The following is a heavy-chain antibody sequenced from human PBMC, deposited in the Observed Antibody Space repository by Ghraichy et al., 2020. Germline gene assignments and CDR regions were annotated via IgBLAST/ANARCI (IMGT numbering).Heavy chain of an antibody. Sequence: GGSLRLSCAASGFTFDDYTMHWVRQAPGKGLEWVSLISWDGGSTYYADSVKGRFTISRDNSKNSLYLQMNSLRTEDTALYYCAKDIRYCSSTSCYTFDYWGQGTLVTVSS. J-gene: IGHJ4*02. CDR3: AKDIRYCSSTSCYTFDY. D-gene: IGHD2-2*02. V-gene: IGHV3-43*01. CDR2: ISWDGGST. CDR1: GFTFDDYT.